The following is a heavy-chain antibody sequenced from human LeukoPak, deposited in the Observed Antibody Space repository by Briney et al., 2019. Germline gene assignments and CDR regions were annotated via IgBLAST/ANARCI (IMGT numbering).Heavy chain of an antibody. CDR1: GGSISSYY. CDR3: ARDQGGHSYGFFDY. V-gene: IGHV4-59*01. J-gene: IGHJ4*02. Sequence: SETLSLTCSVSGGSISSYYWSWIRQPPGKGLEWIGYIYYSGSTNYDPSLKSRVTISVDTSKNQFSLKLSSVIAADTAVYYCARDQGGHSYGFFDYWGQGTLVTVSS. CDR2: IYYSGST. D-gene: IGHD5-18*01.